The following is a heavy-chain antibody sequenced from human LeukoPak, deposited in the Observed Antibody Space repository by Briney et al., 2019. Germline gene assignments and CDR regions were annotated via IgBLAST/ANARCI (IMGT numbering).Heavy chain of an antibody. J-gene: IGHJ3*02. CDR1: GYSFTTFH. CDR2: VNPDTGNT. CDR3: ARRGLVAGIYDLVYGFDI. Sequence: GASVKVSCKASGYSFTTFHINWVRQAPGQGPEWMGWVNPDTGNTGVAQKFQGRVTITQNDSITTVYMELSSLTSEDTAVYYCARRGLVAGIYDLVYGFDIWGQGTMVTVSS. D-gene: IGHD3/OR15-3a*01. V-gene: IGHV1-8*03.